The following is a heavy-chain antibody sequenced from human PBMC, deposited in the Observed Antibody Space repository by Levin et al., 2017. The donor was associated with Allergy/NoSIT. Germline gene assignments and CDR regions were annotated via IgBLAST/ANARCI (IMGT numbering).Heavy chain of an antibody. CDR2: IFNDGRT. D-gene: IGHD5-12*01. V-gene: IGHV3-66*02. CDR3: AREAGYSGYDRAGGFDQ. J-gene: IGHJ4*02. CDR1: GFTVSTNY. Sequence: GGSLRLSCAVSGFTVSTNYINWVRQAPGKGLEWVSVIFNDGRTYYADSVKGRFTISRDSSKNTLYLQMNRLRLEDTAVYYCAREAGYSGYDRAGGFDQWGQGTLVTVSS.